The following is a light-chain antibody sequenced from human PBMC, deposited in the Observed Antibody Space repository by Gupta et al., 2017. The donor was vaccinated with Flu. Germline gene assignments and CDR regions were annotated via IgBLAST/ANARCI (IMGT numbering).Light chain of an antibody. CDR2: KSS. V-gene: IGKV1-5*03. Sequence: PSSLSASVGDRVTITCRASQSLSSWLAWYQQKPGKASKLLIYKSSSLESGVPSRFSGSGSGTEFTLTISSLQPDDFATYYCQQYNSYSLTFGGGTKVEIK. CDR3: QQYNSYSLT. J-gene: IGKJ4*01. CDR1: QSLSSW.